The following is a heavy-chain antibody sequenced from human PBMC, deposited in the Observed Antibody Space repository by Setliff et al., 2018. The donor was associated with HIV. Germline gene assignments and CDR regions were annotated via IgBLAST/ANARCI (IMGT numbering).Heavy chain of an antibody. Sequence: PGESLKISCAASGFTFSWYRMNWVRQAPGKGLEWVSSIGNSGSYIYYADSVKGRFTISRDNAKNSLYLQMNSLRVEDTAMYYCASLYCSSSSCYEDYWGQGTLVTVSS. D-gene: IGHD2-2*01. V-gene: IGHV3-21*01. J-gene: IGHJ4*02. CDR1: GFTFSWYR. CDR3: ASLYCSSSSCYEDY. CDR2: IGNSGSYI.